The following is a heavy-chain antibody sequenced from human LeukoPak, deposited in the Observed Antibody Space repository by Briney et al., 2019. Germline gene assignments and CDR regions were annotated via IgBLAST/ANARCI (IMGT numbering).Heavy chain of an antibody. D-gene: IGHD2-15*01. CDR2: IYTSGST. J-gene: IGHJ4*02. CDR3: AGASGYCSGGSCSSFDY. CDR1: GGSISSYY. V-gene: IGHV4-4*07. Sequence: SETLSLTCTVSGGSISSYYWSWIRQPAGKGLEWIGRIYTSGSTNYNPSLKSRVTMSVDTSKNQFSLKLSSVTAAGTAAYYCAGASGYCSGGSCSSFDYWGQGTLVTVSS.